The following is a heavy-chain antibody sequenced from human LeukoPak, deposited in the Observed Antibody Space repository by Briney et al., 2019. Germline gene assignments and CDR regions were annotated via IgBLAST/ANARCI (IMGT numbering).Heavy chain of an antibody. V-gene: IGHV4-34*01. Sequence: SETLSLTCAVYGGSFSGYYWSWIRQPPGKGLEWIGEINHSGSTNYNPSLKSRVTISVDTSKNQFSLKLSSVTAADTAVYYCAREHRYSYGYYWFDPWGQGTLVTVSS. CDR1: GGSFSGYY. J-gene: IGHJ5*02. D-gene: IGHD5-18*01. CDR2: INHSGST. CDR3: AREHRYSYGYYWFDP.